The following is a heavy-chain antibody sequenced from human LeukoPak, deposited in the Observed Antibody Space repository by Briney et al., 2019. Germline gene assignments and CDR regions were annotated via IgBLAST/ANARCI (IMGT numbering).Heavy chain of an antibody. D-gene: IGHD3-10*01. CDR2: MNDSGST. CDR1: GGSFSGYY. CDR3: ARVSVRGPRTGGYYGMDV. Sequence: SETLSLTCAVYGGSFSGYYWSWIRQPPGKGLEWIGEMNDSGSTNYNPSLKSRVTISVDTSKNQFSLKLSSVTAADTAVYYCARVSVRGPRTGGYYGMDVWGQGTTVTVSS. V-gene: IGHV4-34*01. J-gene: IGHJ6*02.